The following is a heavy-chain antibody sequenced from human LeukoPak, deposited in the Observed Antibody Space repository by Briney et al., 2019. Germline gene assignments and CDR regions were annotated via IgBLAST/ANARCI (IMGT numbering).Heavy chain of an antibody. CDR3: ASKYGDYAPYHFDN. D-gene: IGHD4-17*01. V-gene: IGHV1-69*05. CDR2: IIPVYGAP. J-gene: IGHJ4*02. Sequence: SVKASCKASGGTFSSYAISWVRQAPGQGLEWMGRIIPVYGAPKFAQKFQGRVTITTDESTRTAYMELSSLRSEDTAVYYCASKYGDYAPYHFDNWGQGTLVTISS. CDR1: GGTFSSYA.